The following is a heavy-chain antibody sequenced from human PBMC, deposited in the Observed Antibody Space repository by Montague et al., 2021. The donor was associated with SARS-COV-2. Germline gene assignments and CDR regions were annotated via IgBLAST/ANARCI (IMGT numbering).Heavy chain of an antibody. D-gene: IGHD1-20*01. CDR3: VKDIGAVFITRVGFED. CDR2: INWNSGTR. CDR1: GFIYDDYA. V-gene: IGHV3-9*01. J-gene: IGHJ4*02. Sequence: SLRLSCAASGFIYDDYAMHWVRQAPGKVLEWVSGINWNSGTRAYADSVKGRFTISRDNTKRSLYLQMNSLTTDDTAFYYCVKDIGAVFITRVGFEDWGQGILVTVSS.